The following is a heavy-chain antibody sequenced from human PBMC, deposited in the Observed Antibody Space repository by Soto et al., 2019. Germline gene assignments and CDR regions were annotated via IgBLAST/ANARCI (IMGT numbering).Heavy chain of an antibody. V-gene: IGHV4-59*01. CDR1: GGSISSYY. CDR2: IYYSGST. CDR3: ARDRYGADGGMDG. J-gene: IGHJ6*02. Sequence: SETLSLTCTVSGGSISSYYWSWIRQPPGKGLEWIGYIYYSGSTNYNPSLKSRVTISVDTSKNQFSLKLSSVTAADTAVYYCARDRYGADGGMDGWGQGTKVTV. D-gene: IGHD3-16*02.